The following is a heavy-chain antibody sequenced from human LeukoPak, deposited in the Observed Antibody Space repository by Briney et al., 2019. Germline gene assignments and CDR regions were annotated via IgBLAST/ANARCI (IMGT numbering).Heavy chain of an antibody. D-gene: IGHD3-10*01. V-gene: IGHV4-39*01. CDR2: IYYSGST. J-gene: IGHJ6*02. CDR1: GGSISSSSYY. CDR3: ASMVRGVEGYYYYGMDV. Sequence: SETLSLTCTVSGGSISSSSYYWGWIRQPPGKGLEWIGSIYYSGSTYYNPSLESRVTISVDTSKNQFSLKLSSVTAADTAVYYCASMVRGVEGYYYYGMDVWGQGTTVTVSS.